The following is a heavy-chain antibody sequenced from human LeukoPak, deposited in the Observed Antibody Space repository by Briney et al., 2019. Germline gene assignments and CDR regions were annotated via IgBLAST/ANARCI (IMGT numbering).Heavy chain of an antibody. V-gene: IGHV7-4-1*02. D-gene: IGHD1-7*01. CDR1: GYIFSIYA. CDR3: ARDYTLTLGTTTYFQH. J-gene: IGHJ1*01. Sequence: ASVKLSCTASGYIFSIYAMIWVRQAPGQGLELMGGINTHTRNPTYAHGFTGRFVFSLDPSVSTAYMQISILKAEDTAVYYCARDYTLTLGTTTYFQHWGQGTLVTVSS. CDR2: INTHTRNP.